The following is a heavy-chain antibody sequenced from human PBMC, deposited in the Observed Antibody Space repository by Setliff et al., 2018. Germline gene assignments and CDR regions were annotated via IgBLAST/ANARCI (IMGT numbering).Heavy chain of an antibody. V-gene: IGHV3-11*04. J-gene: IGHJ4*02. CDR3: ARAPAHDYADYMFMTTMGYYFDY. CDR2: ISGSGTTI. CDR1: GFTFSDYY. D-gene: IGHD4-17*01. Sequence: GGSLRLSCAASGFTFSDYYMSWIRQAPGRGLEWVSDISGSGTTIYYADSVKGRFTISRDNAKNSLYLQMNSLRAEDTAVYYCARAPAHDYADYMFMTTMGYYFDYWGQGTLVTVSS.